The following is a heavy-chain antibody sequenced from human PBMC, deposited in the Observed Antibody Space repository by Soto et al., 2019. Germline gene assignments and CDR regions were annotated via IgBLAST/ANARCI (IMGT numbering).Heavy chain of an antibody. CDR2: IYPGDSDT. J-gene: IGHJ6*03. Sequence: GASLKISCKGSGYSFTSYWIGWVRQMPGKGLEWMGIIYPGDSDTRYSPSFQGQVTISADKSISTAYLQWSSLKASDTAMYYCARLAAYDFWSGYYYMDVWGKGTTVTVSS. V-gene: IGHV5-51*01. CDR3: ARLAAYDFWSGYYYMDV. D-gene: IGHD3-3*01. CDR1: GYSFTSYW.